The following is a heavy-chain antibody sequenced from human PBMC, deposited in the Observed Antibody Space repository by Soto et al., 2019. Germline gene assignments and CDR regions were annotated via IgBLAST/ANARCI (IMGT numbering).Heavy chain of an antibody. D-gene: IGHD6-19*01. CDR3: ARIAVAGTGYYGMDV. J-gene: IGHJ6*02. Sequence: SETLSLTXAVSGGSISSSNWWSWVRQPPGKGLEWIGEIYHSGSTNYNPSLKSRVTISVDKSKNQFSLKLSSVTAADTAVYYCARIAVAGTGYYGMDVWGQGTTVTVSS. V-gene: IGHV4-4*02. CDR1: GGSISSSNW. CDR2: IYHSGST.